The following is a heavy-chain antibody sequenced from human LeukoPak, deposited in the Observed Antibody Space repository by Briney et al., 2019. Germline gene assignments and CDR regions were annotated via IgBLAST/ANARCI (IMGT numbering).Heavy chain of an antibody. V-gene: IGHV3-48*04. CDR2: ISSTSSAI. CDR1: RFKFSSFS. D-gene: IGHD3-16*01. Sequence: PGGSLRLSCTASRFKFSSFSMNWARQAPGKGLEWLSYISSTSSAIYYADSVKGRFTISRDNAKNSLYLQMDSLRAEDTAIYYCARVIGSYGDSAYWGQGTLVTVSS. J-gene: IGHJ4*02. CDR3: ARVIGSYGDSAY.